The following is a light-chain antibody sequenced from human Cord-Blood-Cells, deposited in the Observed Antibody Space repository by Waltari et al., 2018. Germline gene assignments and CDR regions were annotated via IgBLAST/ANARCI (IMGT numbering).Light chain of an antibody. Sequence: EIVMTQSSANLSVSPGERATLSCRASQSVSSNLAWYQQKPGQAPRLLIYGASTRATGIPARFSGSGSGTEFTLTISSLQSEDFAVYYCQQYNNWPLTFGGGTKVEIK. V-gene: IGKV3-15*01. J-gene: IGKJ4*01. CDR3: QQYNNWPLT. CDR1: QSVSSN. CDR2: GAS.